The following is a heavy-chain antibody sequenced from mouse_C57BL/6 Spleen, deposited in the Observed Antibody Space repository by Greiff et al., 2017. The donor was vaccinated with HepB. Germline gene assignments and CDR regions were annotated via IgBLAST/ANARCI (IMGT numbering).Heavy chain of an antibody. V-gene: IGHV1-15*01. CDR3: TRDDYVSLAY. J-gene: IGHJ3*01. D-gene: IGHD2-4*01. CDR1: GYTFTDYE. CDR2: IDPETGGT. Sequence: VQLQQSGAELVRPGASVTLSCKASGYTFTDYEMHWVKQTPVHGLEWIGAIDPETGGTAYNQKFKGKAILTADKSSSTAYMELRSLTSEDSAVYYCTRDDYVSLAYWGQGTLVTVSA.